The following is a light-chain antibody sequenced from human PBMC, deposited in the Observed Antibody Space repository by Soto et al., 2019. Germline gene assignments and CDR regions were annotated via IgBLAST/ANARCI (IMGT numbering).Light chain of an antibody. CDR1: QSVSSN. CDR2: AAS. V-gene: IGKV3-15*01. J-gene: IGKJ5*01. CDR3: QQYDNKPPIT. Sequence: EIVMTQSPATLSVPPGERATLSCRASQSVSSNLAWYQQKPGQAPRLLIYAASTRATGIPDRFSGSGSGTEFSLTISSLQSEDFAVYHCQQYDNKPPITFGQGTRLEIK.